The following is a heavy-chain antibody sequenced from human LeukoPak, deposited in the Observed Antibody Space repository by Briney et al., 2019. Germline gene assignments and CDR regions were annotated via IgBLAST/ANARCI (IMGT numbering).Heavy chain of an antibody. D-gene: IGHD5-24*01. CDR3: ARVRALEMATIFLAPDYMDV. V-gene: IGHV4-59*01. CDR2: IYYSGST. J-gene: IGHJ6*03. Sequence: SETLSLTCAVYGGSFSSYYWSWIRQPPGKGLEWIGYIYYSGSTNYNPSLKSRVTISVDTSKNQFSLKLSSVTAADTAVYYCARVRALEMATIFLAPDYMDVWGKGTTVTISS. CDR1: GGSFSSYY.